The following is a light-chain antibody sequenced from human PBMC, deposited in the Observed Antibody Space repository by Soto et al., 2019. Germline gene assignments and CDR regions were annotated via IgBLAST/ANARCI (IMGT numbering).Light chain of an antibody. Sequence: EILLTQSPGTLSLSPGERATLSCRTSQSVGSTYLAWYQQKPGQAPRLLIFEASRRATGIPDRFSGSGSGTDFTLPISRLEPEDFAVYYCLQFGSSPRYTFGQGTKLQI. J-gene: IGKJ2*01. CDR1: QSVGSTY. V-gene: IGKV3-20*01. CDR3: LQFGSSPRYT. CDR2: EAS.